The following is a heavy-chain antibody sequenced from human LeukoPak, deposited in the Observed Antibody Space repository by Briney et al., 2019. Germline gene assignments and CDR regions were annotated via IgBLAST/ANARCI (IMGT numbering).Heavy chain of an antibody. CDR2: IYYGGST. J-gene: IGHJ3*02. CDR3: ARGQYYFGAGSGPI. V-gene: IGHV4-59*01. Sequence: PSETLSLTCTVSGASMQSYYWSWIRQPPGKGLEWIGYIYYGGSTNYNPSLKSRVTMSIDTSKKQFSLKLNSVTAADTAVYYCARGQYYFGAGSGPIWGQGTMVTVSS. CDR1: GASMQSYY. D-gene: IGHD3-10*01.